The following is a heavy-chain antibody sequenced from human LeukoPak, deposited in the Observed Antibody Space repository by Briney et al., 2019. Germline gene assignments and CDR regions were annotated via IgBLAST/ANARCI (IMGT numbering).Heavy chain of an antibody. D-gene: IGHD2-15*01. J-gene: IGHJ3*02. V-gene: IGHV4-30-4*08. CDR3: GGYCNGGNCLDAFDI. Sequence: SQTLSLTCTVSGGSISSGDYYWSWVRQPPGKGLEWIGYIYFSGSTYYNPSLKSRVTISIDSSKNQFSLKVNSVTAADTALYYCGGYCNGGNCLDAFDIWGQGTMVTVSS. CDR2: IYFSGST. CDR1: GGSISSGDYY.